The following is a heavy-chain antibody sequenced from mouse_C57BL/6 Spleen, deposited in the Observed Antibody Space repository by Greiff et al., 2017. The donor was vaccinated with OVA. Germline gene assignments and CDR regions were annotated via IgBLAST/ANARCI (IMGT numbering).Heavy chain of an antibody. Sequence: EVNVVESGGGLVQPGGSLSLSCAASGFTFTDYYMSWVRQPPGKALEWLGFIRNKANGYTTEYSASVKGRFTISRDNSQSILYLQMNALRAEDSATYYCARSSHYDYDGDYYAMDYWGQGTSVTVSS. CDR2: IRNKANGYTT. CDR3: ARSSHYDYDGDYYAMDY. D-gene: IGHD2-4*01. V-gene: IGHV7-3*01. J-gene: IGHJ4*01. CDR1: GFTFTDYY.